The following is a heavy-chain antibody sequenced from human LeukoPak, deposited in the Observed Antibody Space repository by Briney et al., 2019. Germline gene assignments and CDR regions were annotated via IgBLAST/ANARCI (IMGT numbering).Heavy chain of an antibody. Sequence: SETLSLTCTVSGGSISSYYWSWIRQPAGKGLEWIWRIYTSGSTNYNPSLKSRVTMSVDMSKNQFSLKLRSVTAADTAVYYCARDRGYCTNGVCYTDNWFDPWGQGTLVTVSS. CDR3: ARDRGYCTNGVCYTDNWFDP. J-gene: IGHJ5*02. D-gene: IGHD2-8*01. CDR1: GGSISSYY. CDR2: IYTSGST. V-gene: IGHV4-4*07.